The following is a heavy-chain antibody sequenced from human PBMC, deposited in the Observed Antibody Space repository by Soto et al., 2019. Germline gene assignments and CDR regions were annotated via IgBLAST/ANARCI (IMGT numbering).Heavy chain of an antibody. Sequence: PGESLKISCKGSGYSFTSYWIGWVRQMPGKGLEWMGIIYPGDSDTRYSPSFQGQVTSSADKSISTAYLQWSSLKASDTAMYYCARFSARKYYYSYYGMDVWGQGTTVTVSS. CDR2: IYPGDSDT. V-gene: IGHV5-51*01. CDR1: GYSFTSYW. CDR3: ARFSARKYYYSYYGMDV. J-gene: IGHJ6*02. D-gene: IGHD6-6*01.